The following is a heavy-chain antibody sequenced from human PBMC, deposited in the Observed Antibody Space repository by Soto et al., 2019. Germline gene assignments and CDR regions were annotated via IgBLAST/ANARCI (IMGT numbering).Heavy chain of an antibody. J-gene: IGHJ6*02. V-gene: IGHV3-21*01. CDR1: GWTFSGYS. CDR3: ARDRLVRGYDFWSGYPSYGMDV. CDR2: ISSSSSYI. D-gene: IGHD3-3*01. Sequence: PGGSLRLSCAASGWTFSGYSRNWIRQAPGKGLEWVSSISSSSSYIYYADSVKGRFTISRDNAKNSLYLQMNSLTAEDTAVYYCARDRLVRGYDFWSGYPSYGMDVWRQGTTVTVSS.